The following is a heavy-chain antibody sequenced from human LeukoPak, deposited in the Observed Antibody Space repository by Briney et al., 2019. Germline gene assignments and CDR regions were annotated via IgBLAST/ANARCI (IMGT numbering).Heavy chain of an antibody. J-gene: IGHJ6*03. CDR1: GCTFTSYD. CDR3: ARLVPSGSFYYYYYMDV. CDR2: MNPNSGNT. D-gene: IGHD6-25*01. Sequence: GASVKVSCKASGCTFTSYDINWVRQATGQGLEWMGWMNPNSGNTGYAQKLQGRVTMTTDTSTSTAYMELRSLRSDDTAVYYCARLVPSGSFYYYYYMDVWGKGTTVTVSS. V-gene: IGHV1-8*01.